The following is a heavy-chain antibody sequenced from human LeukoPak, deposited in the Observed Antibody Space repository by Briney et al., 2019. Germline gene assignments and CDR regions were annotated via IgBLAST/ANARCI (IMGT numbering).Heavy chain of an antibody. V-gene: IGHV3-21*01. J-gene: IGHJ6*03. CDR2: ISSSSSYI. D-gene: IGHD3-9*01. Sequence: PGGSLRLSCAASGFTFSSYSMNWVRQAPGKGLEWVSSISSSSSYIYYADSVKGRFTISRDNAKNSLYLQMNGLRAEDTAVYYCASEVFDILTGYYMDVWGKGTTVTVSS. CDR3: ASEVFDILTGYYMDV. CDR1: GFTFSSYS.